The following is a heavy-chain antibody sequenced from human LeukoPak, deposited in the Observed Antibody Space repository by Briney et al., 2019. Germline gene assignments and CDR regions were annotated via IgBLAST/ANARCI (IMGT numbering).Heavy chain of an antibody. CDR1: GFTFSSYE. CDR3: ARVRGPVDY. Sequence: GGSLRLSCVASGFTFSSYEMNWVRQAPGKGLEWVSYISSSGSTIYYADSVKGRFTISRDNAKNSLYLQMNSLRAEDTAVYYCARVRGPVDYWGQGTLVTVSS. CDR2: ISSSGSTI. D-gene: IGHD6-25*01. J-gene: IGHJ4*02. V-gene: IGHV3-48*03.